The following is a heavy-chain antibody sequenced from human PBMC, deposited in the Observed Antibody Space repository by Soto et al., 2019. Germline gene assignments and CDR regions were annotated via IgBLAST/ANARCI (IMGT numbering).Heavy chain of an antibody. CDR1: GVSIVYYY. CDR2: IYYTGIP. Sequence: SETLSLTCSVSGVSIVYYYWNWIRKPPGKGLEWLGHIYYTGIPAYNPSLNSRITISVETSKNQFSLNLGSVTAADTAVYYCASLPARHYYHGVDVWGPGTAVTVSS. D-gene: IGHD2-2*01. V-gene: IGHV4-59*01. J-gene: IGHJ6*02. CDR3: ASLPARHYYHGVDV.